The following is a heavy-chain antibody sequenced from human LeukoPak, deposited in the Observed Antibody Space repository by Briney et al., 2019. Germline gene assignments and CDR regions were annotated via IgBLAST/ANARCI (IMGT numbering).Heavy chain of an antibody. CDR1: GFTFSSYS. CDR3: ARDGYLTSDAFDI. D-gene: IGHD5-12*01. J-gene: IGHJ3*02. CDR2: ISSSSSYI. V-gene: IGHV3-21*01. Sequence: PGGSLRLSCAASGFTFSSYSMNWVRQAPGKGLEWVSSISSSSSYIYYADSVKGRFTISRDNAKNSLYLQMNSLRAEDTAVYYCARDGYLTSDAFDIWGQGTMVTVSS.